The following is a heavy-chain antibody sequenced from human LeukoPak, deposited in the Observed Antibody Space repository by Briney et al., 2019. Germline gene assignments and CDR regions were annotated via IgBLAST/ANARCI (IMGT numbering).Heavy chain of an antibody. CDR2: IYYSGST. CDR1: GGSTSSGGYY. V-gene: IGHV4-31*03. CDR3: ARDRTTYYDILTGYYTEDYYGMDV. J-gene: IGHJ6*02. D-gene: IGHD3-9*01. Sequence: SETLSLTCTVSGGSTSSGGYYWSWIRQHPGKDLEWIGYIYYSGSTYYNPSLKSRVTISVDTSKNQFSLKLSSVTAADTAVYYCARDRTTYYDILTGYYTEDYYGMDVWGQGTTVTVSS.